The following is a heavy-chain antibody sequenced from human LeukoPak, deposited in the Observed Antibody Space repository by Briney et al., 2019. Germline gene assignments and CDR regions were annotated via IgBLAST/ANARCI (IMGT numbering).Heavy chain of an antibody. CDR3: ARWTTTYLDY. V-gene: IGHV1-18*01. J-gene: IGHJ4*02. Sequence: ASVKVSCKASGYTFTSYGIGWVRQAPGQGLEWMGWISAYNGNTNYAQKLQGRVTMTTDTSTSTVYMELSSLRSEDSAVYYCARWTTTYLDYWGQGTLVTVSS. CDR1: GYTFTSYG. CDR2: ISAYNGNT. D-gene: IGHD4-11*01.